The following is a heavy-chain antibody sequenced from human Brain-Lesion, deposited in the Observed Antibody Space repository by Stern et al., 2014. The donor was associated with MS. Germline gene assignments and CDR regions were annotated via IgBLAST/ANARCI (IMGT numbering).Heavy chain of an antibody. D-gene: IGHD2-15*01. CDR1: GGSVSSTSYA. Sequence: QLQLQESGPGLVKPSETLSLTCTVAGGSVSSTSYAWAWIRQPPGKGLAWIGTIYYSGNTYYSPSLKSRLTISLDTTNNQFVLQLRSVTAADTAVYYCAGEEDIRYCSGGSCTGNWFDPWGQGTLVTVSS. V-gene: IGHV4-39*01. CDR3: AGEEDIRYCSGGSCTGNWFDP. CDR2: IYYSGNT. J-gene: IGHJ5*02.